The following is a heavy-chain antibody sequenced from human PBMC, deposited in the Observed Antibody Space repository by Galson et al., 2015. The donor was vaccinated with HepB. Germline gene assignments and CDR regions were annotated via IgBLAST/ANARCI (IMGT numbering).Heavy chain of an antibody. D-gene: IGHD5-18*01. CDR2: INPSGGGT. CDR3: ERSKHLWLRSSDLYH. CDR1: GYTLNSYY. J-gene: IGHJ5*02. Sequence: SVKVSCKASGYTLNSYYMHWVRQAPGQGLQWMGIINPSGGGTSYAQKSQGRVTMTRDTSTSTVYMELSSLRSEDTAIHFCERSKHLWLRSSDLYHWGQGTLVTVSS. V-gene: IGHV1-46*02.